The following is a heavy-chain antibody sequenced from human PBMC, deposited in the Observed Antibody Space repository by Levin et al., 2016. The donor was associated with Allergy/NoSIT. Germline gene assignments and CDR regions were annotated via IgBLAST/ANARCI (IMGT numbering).Heavy chain of an antibody. D-gene: IGHD4-23*01. CDR3: AKSLYGGVTS. CDR1: GFTFTTYW. V-gene: IGHV3-7*03. J-gene: IGHJ5*02. Sequence: GESLKISCAASGFTFTTYWMTWVRQAPGKGLEWVANIKQDGSEKSYVDSVKGRFTISRDNAKNSVYLQMNSLRAEDTALYYCAKSLYGGVTSWGQGILVTVSS. CDR2: IKQDGSEK.